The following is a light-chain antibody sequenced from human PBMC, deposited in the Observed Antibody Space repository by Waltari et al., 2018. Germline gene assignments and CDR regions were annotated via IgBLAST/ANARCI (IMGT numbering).Light chain of an antibody. Sequence: QTVVTQEPSLSVSPGGTVTLTCALSSGSLSTTSYATWDKQTPGQAPRTLVYKANACSSGVPERFSGSILGNTAALTITGAQADDESDYYCALYMGRGIWVFGGGTRLTVL. J-gene: IGLJ3*02. CDR1: SGSLSTTSY. CDR3: ALYMGRGIWV. CDR2: KAN. V-gene: IGLV8-61*01.